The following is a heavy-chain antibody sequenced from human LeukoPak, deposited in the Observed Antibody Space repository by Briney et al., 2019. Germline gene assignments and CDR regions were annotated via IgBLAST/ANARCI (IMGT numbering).Heavy chain of an antibody. CDR3: ARADSSSSRLDC. CDR1: GFTFSSYS. J-gene: IGHJ4*02. V-gene: IGHV3-21*01. CDR2: INSKSRYI. Sequence: GGSLRLSCAASGFTFSSYSMNWVRQAPGKGLEWVSSINSKSRYIYYADSLKGRFTISRDNGKNSVYLQMNSLRAEDTAVYFCARADSSSSRLDCWGQGTLVTVSS. D-gene: IGHD6-6*01.